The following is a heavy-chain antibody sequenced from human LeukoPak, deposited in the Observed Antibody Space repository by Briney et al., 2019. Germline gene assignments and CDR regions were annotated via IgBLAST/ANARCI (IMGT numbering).Heavy chain of an antibody. Sequence: SETLSLTCTVSGGSISSYYWGWIRQPPGKGLEWIGSIYYSGSTYYNPSLKSRVTISVDTSKNQFSLKLSSVTAADTAVYYCARDPAAGTRDYWGQGTLVTVSS. J-gene: IGHJ4*02. CDR1: GGSISSYY. D-gene: IGHD6-13*01. CDR3: ARDPAAGTRDY. CDR2: IYYSGST. V-gene: IGHV4-39*07.